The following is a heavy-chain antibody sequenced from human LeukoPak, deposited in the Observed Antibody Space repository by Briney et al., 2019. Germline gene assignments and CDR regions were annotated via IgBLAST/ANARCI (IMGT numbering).Heavy chain of an antibody. CDR1: GGSISSSTYY. Sequence: PSETLSLTCTVSGGSISSSTYYWGWIRQPPGKGLEWIGSIYYSGTTHYNPSLKSRVTMSVDTSKNQFSLKVSSVTAADTAVYYCARSASGSYFRFDGWGQETQVTVSS. V-gene: IGHV4-39*01. J-gene: IGHJ4*02. D-gene: IGHD1-26*01. CDR2: IYYSGTT. CDR3: ARSASGSYFRFDG.